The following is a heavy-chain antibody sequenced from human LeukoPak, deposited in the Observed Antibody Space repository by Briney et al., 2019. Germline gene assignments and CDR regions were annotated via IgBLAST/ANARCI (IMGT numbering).Heavy chain of an antibody. CDR1: GFTFSSYG. CDR3: AKEDRMVRGVSLYYFDY. J-gene: IGHJ4*02. CDR2: IRYDGSNK. D-gene: IGHD3-10*01. V-gene: IGHV3-30*02. Sequence: GGSLRLSCAASGFTFSSYGMHWVRQAPGKGLEWVAFIRYDGSNKYYADSVKGRFTISRDNSKNTLYLQMSSLRAEDTAVYYCAKEDRMVRGVSLYYFDYWGQGTLVTVSS.